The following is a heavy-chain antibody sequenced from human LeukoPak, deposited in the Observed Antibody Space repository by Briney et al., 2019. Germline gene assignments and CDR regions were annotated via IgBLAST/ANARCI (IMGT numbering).Heavy chain of an antibody. CDR3: ARDRLYSGYDYGWAFDY. Sequence: SETLSLTCTVSGGSISSGDYYWSWLRQPRGKGLEWIVYIYSSGSTYYTPSLKSRVTISVDTSKTQFSLKLSSVTAADTAVYYCARDRLYSGYDYGWAFDYWGQGTLVTVSS. J-gene: IGHJ4*02. CDR2: IYSSGST. D-gene: IGHD5-12*01. V-gene: IGHV4-30-4*02. CDR1: GGSISSGDYY.